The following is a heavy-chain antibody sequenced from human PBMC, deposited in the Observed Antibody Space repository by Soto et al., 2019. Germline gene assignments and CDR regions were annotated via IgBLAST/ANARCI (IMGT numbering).Heavy chain of an antibody. CDR1: GYTFKNYD. J-gene: IGHJ2*01. CDR2: MNPNSGNT. V-gene: IGHV1-8*01. Sequence: QVQLLQSGAEVKKPGASVRVSCRASGYTFKNYDINWVRRAPGQGLEWMGWMNPNSGNTGYAQKFQDRVTMTSDTSTRTAYMELSSLTAEDTALYYCARRMTRSLWCFDLWGSGTQVTVSS. CDR3: ARRMTRSLWCFDL. D-gene: IGHD3-10*01.